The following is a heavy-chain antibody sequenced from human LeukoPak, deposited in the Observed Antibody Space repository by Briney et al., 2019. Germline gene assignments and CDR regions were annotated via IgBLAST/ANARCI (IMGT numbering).Heavy chain of an antibody. CDR2: ISGSGGST. J-gene: IGHJ1*01. V-gene: IGHV3-23*01. Sequence: GGSLRLSCAASGFTFSSYAMSWVRQAPGKGLEWVSAISGSGGSTYYADSVKGRFTISRDNSKNTLYLPMNSLRAEDTAVYYCAKDNRPYYDSSGYWVFQHWGQGTLVTVSS. CDR1: GFTFSSYA. CDR3: AKDNRPYYDSSGYWVFQH. D-gene: IGHD3-22*01.